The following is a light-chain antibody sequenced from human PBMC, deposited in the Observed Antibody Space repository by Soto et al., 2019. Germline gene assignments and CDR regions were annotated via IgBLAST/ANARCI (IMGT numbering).Light chain of an antibody. V-gene: IGKV1-33*01. CDR1: QDISNY. CDR2: YAS. CDR3: KQYDTLSFT. Sequence: DIQMTQSPSSLSASVGDRVTITCQASQDISNYLNWYQQKLGKAPKLLIYYASNLEPWVPSRFSGSGSGTKFIFTIISLQPEDIGTYYCKQYDTLSFTFGTGTKVDIK. J-gene: IGKJ3*01.